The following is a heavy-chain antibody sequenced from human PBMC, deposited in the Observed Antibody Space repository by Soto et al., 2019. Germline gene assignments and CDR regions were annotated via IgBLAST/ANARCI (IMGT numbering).Heavy chain of an antibody. CDR3: ARGGGVGVAGSAAFDM. Sequence: QVQLVQSGAGVRKPGSSVKVSCEASGGPFSTNALSWVRQAPGQGLEWIGGIIFVFNTSNYAQKFQGRVTIIADASTGTVYLELRSLTSADTAVYYCARGGGVGVAGSAAFDMWGQGTLVTVSS. CDR1: GGPFSTNA. V-gene: IGHV1-69*01. CDR2: IIFVFNTS. D-gene: IGHD3-3*01. J-gene: IGHJ3*02.